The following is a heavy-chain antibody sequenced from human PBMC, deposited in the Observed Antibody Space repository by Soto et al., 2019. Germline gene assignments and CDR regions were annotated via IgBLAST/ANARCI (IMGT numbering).Heavy chain of an antibody. V-gene: IGHV3-21*01. D-gene: IGHD3-3*01. CDR2: ISSSSSYI. CDR3: ARFFFKIERSAPYGMVP. J-gene: IGHJ5*02. CDR1: GFTFSSYS. Sequence: GGSLRLSCAASGFTFSSYSMNWVRQAPGKGLEWVSSISSSSSYIYYADSVKGRFTISRDNAKNSLYLQMNSLRAEDTAVYYCARFFFKIERSAPYGMVPWAKVTRFTFS.